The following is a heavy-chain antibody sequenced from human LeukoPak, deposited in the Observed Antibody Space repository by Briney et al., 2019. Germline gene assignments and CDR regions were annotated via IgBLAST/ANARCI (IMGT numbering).Heavy chain of an antibody. CDR2: IRYDGSHK. CDR3: AKDGYGSGSYQDY. CDR1: GFTFSNYG. D-gene: IGHD3-10*01. Sequence: GGSLRLSCAASGFTFSNYGMHWVRQAPGKGLEWVAFIRYDGSHKYYADSVKGRFTISRDNSKNTLYLQMNSLRAEDTAVYYCAKDGYGSGSYQDYWGQGTLVTVSS. J-gene: IGHJ4*02. V-gene: IGHV3-30*02.